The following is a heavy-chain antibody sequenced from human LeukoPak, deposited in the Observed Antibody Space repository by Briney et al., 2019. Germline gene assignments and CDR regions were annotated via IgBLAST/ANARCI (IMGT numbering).Heavy chain of an antibody. V-gene: IGHV4-34*01. CDR3: ARERGSTMVRGEYFDY. J-gene: IGHJ4*02. CDR2: INHSGST. D-gene: IGHD3-10*01. CDR1: GGSFSGYY. Sequence: SETLSLTCAVYGGSFSGYYWSWIRQPPGKGLEWIGEINHSGSTNYNPSLKSRVTISVDTSKNQFSLKLSSVTAADTAVYYCARERGSTMVRGEYFDYWGQGTLVTVSS.